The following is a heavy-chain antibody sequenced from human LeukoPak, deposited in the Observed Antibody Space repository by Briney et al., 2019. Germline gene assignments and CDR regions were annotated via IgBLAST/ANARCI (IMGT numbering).Heavy chain of an antibody. V-gene: IGHV3-23*01. J-gene: IGHJ4*02. CDR1: GFTFSGYA. CDR2: ISGSGGST. Sequence: GGSLRLSCAASGFTFSGYAMSWVRQAPGKGLEWVSAISGSGGSTYYADSVKGRFTISRDNSKNTLYLQMNSLRAEDTAVYYCAKVKPPHYYDSSGYSEFDYWGQGTLVTVSS. D-gene: IGHD3-22*01. CDR3: AKVKPPHYYDSSGYSEFDY.